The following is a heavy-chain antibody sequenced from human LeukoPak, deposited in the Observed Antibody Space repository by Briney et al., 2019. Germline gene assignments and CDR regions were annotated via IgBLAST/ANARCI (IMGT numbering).Heavy chain of an antibody. V-gene: IGHV4-38-2*01. J-gene: IGHJ4*02. D-gene: IGHD3-22*01. CDR3: SWKYYFDSSGYFYVDS. CDR2: IHHSGFT. Sequence: PSETLSLTCAVSGYSISSGYYWGWIRQTPGKGLEWIGRIHHSGFTNYNPSLKSRVTISIDTSKNQFSLKLSSVTAADTAVYYCSWKYYFDSSGYFYVDSWGQGTLVTVSS. CDR1: GYSISSGYY.